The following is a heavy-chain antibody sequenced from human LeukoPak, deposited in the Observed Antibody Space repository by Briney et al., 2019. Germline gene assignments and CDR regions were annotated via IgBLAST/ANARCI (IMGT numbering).Heavy chain of an antibody. Sequence: GGSLRLSCAASGFTFSSYWMHWVRQAPGKGLVWVSRINSDGSSTSYADSVKGRFTISRDNAKNTLYLQMNSLRAEDTAVYYCARDRQDGYKRGLGDVWGKGTTVTVSS. CDR1: GFTFSSYW. CDR3: ARDRQDGYKRGLGDV. V-gene: IGHV3-74*01. J-gene: IGHJ6*04. CDR2: INSDGSST. D-gene: IGHD5-24*01.